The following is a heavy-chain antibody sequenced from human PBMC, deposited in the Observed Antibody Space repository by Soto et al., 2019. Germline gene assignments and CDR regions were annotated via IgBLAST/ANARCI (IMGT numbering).Heavy chain of an antibody. J-gene: IGHJ6*02. CDR2: IYPGDSDT. V-gene: IGHV5-51*01. D-gene: IGHD6-13*01. CDR3: ERTAAAGKYYYGMDV. CDR1: GYSFTSYW. Sequence: GESLKISCKGSGYSFTSYWIGWVRQMPGKGLECMGIIYPGDSDTRYSPSFQGQVTISTEKSISTAYLQWSSLKDSDTAMYYCERTAAAGKYYYGMDVWGQGTTVTVSS.